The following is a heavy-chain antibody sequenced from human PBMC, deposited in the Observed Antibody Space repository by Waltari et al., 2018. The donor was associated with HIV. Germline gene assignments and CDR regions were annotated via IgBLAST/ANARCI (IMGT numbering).Heavy chain of an antibody. V-gene: IGHV3-21*01. CDR2: IISSSSYI. CDR3: ARDPAGPEGGY. CDR1: GFTVRSYS. J-gene: IGHJ4*02. D-gene: IGHD6-13*01. Sequence: EVQLLESGGGLVKPGGSLRLSCAASGFTVRSYSINWVRQAPGKGLEWVSSIISSSSYIYYADSVKGRFTISRDNAKNSLYLQMNSLRAEDTAVYYCARDPAGPEGGYWGQGTLVTVSS.